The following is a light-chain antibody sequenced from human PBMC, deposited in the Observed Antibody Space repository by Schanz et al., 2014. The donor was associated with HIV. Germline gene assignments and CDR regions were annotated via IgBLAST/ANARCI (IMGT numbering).Light chain of an antibody. CDR3: SSYTSSSTLV. J-gene: IGLJ2*01. CDR1: SSDIGAYNY. Sequence: QSALTQPASVSGSPGQSITLSCTGSSSDIGAYNYVSWYQQHPGEAPKLLIYDVNNRPSGVSNRFSGSKSGNTASLTISGLQAEDEADYYCSSYTSSSTLVFGGGTKLTVL. CDR2: DVN. V-gene: IGLV2-14*03.